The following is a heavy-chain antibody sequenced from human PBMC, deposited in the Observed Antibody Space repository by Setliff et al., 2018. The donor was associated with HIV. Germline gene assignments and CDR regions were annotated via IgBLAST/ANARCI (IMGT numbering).Heavy chain of an antibody. CDR2: IIPKSGET. CDR1: GYTFTAHH. J-gene: IGHJ3*02. CDR3: ARVPYRSAWFSGGHDAFDI. V-gene: IGHV1-2*02. Sequence: GASVKVSCKSSGYTFTAHHIHWVRQAPGQGPEWMGWIIPKSGETSYAEKFRGRVAMTTETATSTAYMEMRSLRSDDTAVYFCARVPYRSAWFSGGHDAFDIWGQGTMVTVSS. D-gene: IGHD6-19*01.